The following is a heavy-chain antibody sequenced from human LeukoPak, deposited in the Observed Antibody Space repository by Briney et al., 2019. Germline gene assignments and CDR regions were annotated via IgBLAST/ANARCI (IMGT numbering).Heavy chain of an antibody. Sequence: SETLSLTCAVYGGSLSGYYWSWIRQPPGKGLEWIGEINHSGSTYYNPSLKSRVTISVDTSKNQFSLKLSSVTAADTAVYYCARLITFGGVIVTAFDIWGQGTMVTVSS. CDR3: ARLITFGGVIVTAFDI. CDR2: INHSGST. D-gene: IGHD3-16*02. J-gene: IGHJ3*02. V-gene: IGHV4-34*01. CDR1: GGSLSGYY.